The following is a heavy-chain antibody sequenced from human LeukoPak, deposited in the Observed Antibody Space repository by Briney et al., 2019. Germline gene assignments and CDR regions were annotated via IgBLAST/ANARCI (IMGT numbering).Heavy chain of an antibody. CDR2: ISGSGGST. Sequence: GGSLRLSCAASGFTFSSYAMSWVRQAPGKGLEWVSAISGSGGSTYYADSVKGRFTISRDNSKNTLYLQMNSLKTEDTAVYYCNTMVRGVRDWGQGTLVTVSS. V-gene: IGHV3-23*01. CDR1: GFTFSSYA. CDR3: NTMVRGVRD. J-gene: IGHJ4*02. D-gene: IGHD3-10*01.